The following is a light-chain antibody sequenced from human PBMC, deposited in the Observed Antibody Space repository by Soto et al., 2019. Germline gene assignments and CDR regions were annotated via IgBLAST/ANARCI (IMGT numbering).Light chain of an antibody. CDR3: GSSDSSLSAYV. CDR1: SSNIGGNS. CDR2: DDD. Sequence: QSVLTQPPSVSAAPGQRVTISCSGNSSNIGGNSVSWYQQLPGTAPKLLIYDDDKRPSGIPDRFSGSKSGTSATLGITGFQTGDEADYYCGSSDSSLSAYVFGTGTKVTVL. J-gene: IGLJ1*01. V-gene: IGLV1-51*01.